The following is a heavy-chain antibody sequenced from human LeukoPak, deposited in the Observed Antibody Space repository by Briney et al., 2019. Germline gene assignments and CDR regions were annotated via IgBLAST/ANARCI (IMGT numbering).Heavy chain of an antibody. V-gene: IGHV6-1*01. CDR3: ARASVPDSSSWSPFDY. CDR1: GDSVSSNSPA. D-gene: IGHD6-13*01. Sequence: SQTLSLTCAISGDSVSSNSPAWNWIRQSPSRGLEWLGRTYYRSKWYNDYAVSVKSRITINPDTSKNQFSLQLNSVTPEDAAVYYCARASVPDSSSWSPFDYWGQGTLVTVSS. CDR2: TYYRSKWYN. J-gene: IGHJ4*02.